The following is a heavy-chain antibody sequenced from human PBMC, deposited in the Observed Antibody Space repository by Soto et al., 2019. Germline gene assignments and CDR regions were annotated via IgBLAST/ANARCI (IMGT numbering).Heavy chain of an antibody. CDR2: ISGSGGST. CDR3: ARDTLYGSGNEFDY. CDR1: GFTFSSYA. V-gene: IGHV3-20*01. D-gene: IGHD3-10*01. Sequence: SGGSLRLSCAASGFTFSSYAMSWARQATGKGLEWVSAISGSGGSTCYADSVKGRFTISRDNAKNSLYLQMNSLRAEDTALYLCARDTLYGSGNEFDYWGQGTLVTGSS. J-gene: IGHJ4*02.